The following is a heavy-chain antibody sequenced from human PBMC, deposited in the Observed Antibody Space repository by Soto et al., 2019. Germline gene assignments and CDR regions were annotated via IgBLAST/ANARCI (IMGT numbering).Heavy chain of an antibody. J-gene: IGHJ4*02. CDR2: TIPTVGAG. CDR1: GGTFSSNP. V-gene: IGHV1-69*06. CDR3: ARRQSNGYNRYFDS. D-gene: IGHD5-12*01. Sequence: KVCCNASGGTFSSNPISCMRQAPGQGLEWVGGTIPTVGAGSYAQRLQGRVTITADKSTKTAYMELRNLRPEDTAVYYCARRQSNGYNRYFDSWGQGTLVTVSS.